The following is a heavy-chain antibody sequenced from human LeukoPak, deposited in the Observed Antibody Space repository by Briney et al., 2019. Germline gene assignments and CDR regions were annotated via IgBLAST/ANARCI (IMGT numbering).Heavy chain of an antibody. CDR2: ISGSGGST. J-gene: IGHJ3*02. D-gene: IGHD3-22*01. V-gene: IGHV3-23*01. Sequence: PGGSLRLSCAASGFTFSSYWMSWVRQAPGKGLEWVSAISGSGGSTYYADSVKGRFTISRDNSKNTLYLQMNSLRAEDTAVYYCAKGAYYYYDSSEAFDIWGQGTMVTVSS. CDR3: AKGAYYYYDSSEAFDI. CDR1: GFTFSSYW.